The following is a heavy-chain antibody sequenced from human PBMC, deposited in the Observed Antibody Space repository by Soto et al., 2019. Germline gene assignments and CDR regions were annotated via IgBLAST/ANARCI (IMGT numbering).Heavy chain of an antibody. D-gene: IGHD5-12*01. CDR2: TYFRSKWYN. CDR3: AKGDNLGPKTGYGFGT. Sequence: VPRTFASSGDKVSSNTASWNLIRKSPSRGLEWLGRTYFRSKWYNDYAVSVKSRIIINPDTSNNHLSLQLNSVTPEDTAVYFCAKGDNLGPKTGYGFGTWGQRIMGTVSS. V-gene: IGHV6-1*01. CDR1: GDKVSSNTAS. J-gene: IGHJ5*02.